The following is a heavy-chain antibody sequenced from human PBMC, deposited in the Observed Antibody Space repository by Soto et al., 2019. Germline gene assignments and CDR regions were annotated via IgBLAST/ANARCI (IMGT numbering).Heavy chain of an antibody. Sequence: QVHLQESGPGLVKPSETLSLTCTVSGGSISSYYWNWIRQPPGKGLEWIGYIYYTGITSYNPSLKSRVTISVDTSKNQFSLKLNSVTAADTAVYYCAREEYCSGASCYSEYFHHWGQGTLVTVSS. CDR1: GGSISSYY. J-gene: IGHJ1*01. CDR3: AREEYCSGASCYSEYFHH. CDR2: IYYTGIT. V-gene: IGHV4-59*01. D-gene: IGHD2-15*01.